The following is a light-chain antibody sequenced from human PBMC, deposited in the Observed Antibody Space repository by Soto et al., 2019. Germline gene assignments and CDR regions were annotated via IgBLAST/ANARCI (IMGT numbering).Light chain of an antibody. CDR3: QSYDSSLSVV. CDR2: ANS. V-gene: IGLV1-40*01. CDR1: SSNIGAGSD. J-gene: IGLJ2*01. Sequence: QSVLTQPPSVSGAPGQRVTISCTESSSNIGAGSDVHWYQQLPGTAPKLLIYANSNRPSGVPDRFSGSKSGTSASLAITGLQAEDEAGYYCQSYDSSLSVVFGGGTKLTVL.